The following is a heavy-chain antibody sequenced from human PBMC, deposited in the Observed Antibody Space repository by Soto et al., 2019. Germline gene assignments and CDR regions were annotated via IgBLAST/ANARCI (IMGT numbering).Heavy chain of an antibody. V-gene: IGHV1-69*13. J-gene: IGHJ6*02. CDR2: IIPIFGTA. CDR1: GGTFSSYA. D-gene: IGHD2-21*02. Sequence: VASVKVSCKASGGTFSSYAISWVRQAPGQGLEWMGGIIPIFGTANYAQKFQGRVTITADESTSTAYMELSSLRSEDTAVYYCARGPDCGGDCNYYYYGMDVWGQGTTVTVSS. CDR3: ARGPDCGGDCNYYYYGMDV.